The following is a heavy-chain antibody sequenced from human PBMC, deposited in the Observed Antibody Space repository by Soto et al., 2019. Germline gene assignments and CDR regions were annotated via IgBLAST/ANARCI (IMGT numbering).Heavy chain of an antibody. D-gene: IGHD3-3*01. J-gene: IGHJ4*02. CDR1: GVTFNTYG. V-gene: IGHV1-69*12. CDR3: ARDLATPPYDFDY. Sequence: QVQQVQSGTEVKKPGSSVKVSCKASGVTFNTYGINWVRQAPGQGLEWMGGIIPILGTTNYAQKFQGRVTITAYGSTSTVYMKLSSLRSEDTAVYYCARDLATPPYDFDYWGQGTLVTVSS. CDR2: IIPILGTT.